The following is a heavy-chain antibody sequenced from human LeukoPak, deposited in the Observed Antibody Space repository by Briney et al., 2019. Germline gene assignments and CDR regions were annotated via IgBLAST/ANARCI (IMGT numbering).Heavy chain of an antibody. CDR1: GFTLSNYG. J-gene: IGHJ6*02. CDR2: IRFDGGNK. CDR3: TTAGVGATTRNYYYYGMDV. D-gene: IGHD1-26*01. V-gene: IGHV3-30*02. Sequence: GGSLRLSCAASGFTLSNYGMHWVRQAPGKGLEWVAFIRFDGGNKYYAESVKGRFTISRDNSKNTLYLQMNSLKTEDTAVYYCTTAGVGATTRNYYYYGMDVWGQGTTVTVSS.